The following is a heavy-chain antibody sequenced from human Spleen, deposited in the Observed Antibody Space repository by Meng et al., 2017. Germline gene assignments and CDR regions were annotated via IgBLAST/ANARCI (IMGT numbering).Heavy chain of an antibody. CDR2: INSDGSST. Sequence: GESLKISCAASGFTFSSYWMHWVRQAPGKGLVWVSRINSDGSSTSYADSVKGRFTISRDNSKSTLFLQMSSLRAEDTAVYYCAREKNSGFYNYYGLDVWGQGTTVTVSS. CDR1: GFTFSSYW. V-gene: IGHV3-74*01. J-gene: IGHJ6*02. D-gene: IGHD6-19*01. CDR3: AREKNSGFYNYYGLDV.